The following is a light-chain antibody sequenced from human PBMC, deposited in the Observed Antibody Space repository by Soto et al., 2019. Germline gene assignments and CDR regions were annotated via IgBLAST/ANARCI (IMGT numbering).Light chain of an antibody. V-gene: IGKV1-5*01. CDR2: DAS. Sequence: DIQMTQSPSTLSASVGDRVTITCRASQSISSWLAWYQQKPGKAPKLLIFDASSLESGVPSRFIGIGSGTEFTLTIRSLQADDFATYHGQQYKTYLPFGGGTRVESK. CDR1: QSISSW. J-gene: IGKJ4*01. CDR3: QQYKTYLP.